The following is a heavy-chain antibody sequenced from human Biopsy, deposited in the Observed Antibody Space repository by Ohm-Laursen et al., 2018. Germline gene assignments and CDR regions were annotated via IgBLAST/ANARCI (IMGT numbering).Heavy chain of an antibody. CDR3: ARDPGYDFWSGSDPFDI. J-gene: IGHJ3*02. D-gene: IGHD3-3*01. CDR2: SALTMMT. CDR1: GYTLPPTA. Sequence: ASVKVSCKTSGYTLPPTASAGCDRPLGKGLSGWDGSALTMMTQTSHRNSGRVSMTTDTSTRTAYMELRSLRSGDTAIYFCARDPGYDFWSGSDPFDIWGQGTLVTVS. V-gene: IGHV1-18*04.